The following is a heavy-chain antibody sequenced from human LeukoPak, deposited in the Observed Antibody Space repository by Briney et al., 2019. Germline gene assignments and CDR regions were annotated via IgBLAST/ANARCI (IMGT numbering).Heavy chain of an antibody. J-gene: IGHJ6*02. CDR1: GGSFSAYY. CDR2: INHSGST. CDR3: ARGAGYYYYGMDV. D-gene: IGHD2-15*01. Sequence: PSETLSLTCAVYGGSFSAYYWSWIRQPPGKGLGWIGEINHSGSTNYNPSIKSRVTISVDTSKNQFSLKLSSVTAADTAVYYCARGAGYYYYGMDVWGQGTTVAVSS. V-gene: IGHV4-34*01.